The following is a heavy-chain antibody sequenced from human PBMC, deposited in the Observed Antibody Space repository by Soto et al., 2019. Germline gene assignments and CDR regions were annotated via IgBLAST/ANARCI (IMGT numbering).Heavy chain of an antibody. V-gene: IGHV4-30-4*01. CDR3: ARGRYAVAFAP. Sequence: QVQLQESGPGLVKPSQTLSLTCTVSGGSISSGDYYWSWIRQPPGKGLEWIGYIYYSGSTYYNPSLKRLVTRSVDTSKIQSSRKLSSGTAADTAVYYCARGRYAVAFAPWGQGTLVPVSS. D-gene: IGHD2-15*01. CDR1: GGSISSGDYY. J-gene: IGHJ5*02. CDR2: IYYSGST.